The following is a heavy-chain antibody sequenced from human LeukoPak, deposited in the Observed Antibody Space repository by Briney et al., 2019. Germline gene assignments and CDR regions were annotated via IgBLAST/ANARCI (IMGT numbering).Heavy chain of an antibody. V-gene: IGHV1-8*01. CDR2: MNPNSGNT. D-gene: IGHD3-10*01. Sequence: GASVKVSFKASGYTFTSYDINWVRQATGQGLEWMGWMNPNSGNTGYAQKFQGRVTMTRNTSISTAYMELSSPRSEDTAVYYCARGRRRAGEYYFDYWGQGTLVTVSS. CDR3: ARGRRRAGEYYFDY. CDR1: GYTFTSYD. J-gene: IGHJ4*02.